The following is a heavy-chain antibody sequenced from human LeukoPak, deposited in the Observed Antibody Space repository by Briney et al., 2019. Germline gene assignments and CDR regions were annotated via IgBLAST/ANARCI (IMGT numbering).Heavy chain of an antibody. V-gene: IGHV3-30*02. D-gene: IGHD3-10*01. J-gene: IGHJ4*02. Sequence: GGSLRLSCAASGFIFSTFGIHWVRQTPGKGLEWVAVVWHDGSKQYYADSVKGRFIVSKDNSKSMLYLQMNSLRAEDTAVYYCAKPYYYGSRSYMDYWGQGTLVTVSS. CDR1: GFIFSTFG. CDR3: AKPYYYGSRSYMDY. CDR2: VWHDGSKQ.